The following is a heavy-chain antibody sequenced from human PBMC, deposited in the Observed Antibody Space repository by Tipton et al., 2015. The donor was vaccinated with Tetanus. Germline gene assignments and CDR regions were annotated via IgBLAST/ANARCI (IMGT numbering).Heavy chain of an antibody. CDR1: GDSVSSPDYY. J-gene: IGHJ6*02. Sequence: TLSLTCTVSGDSVSSPDYYWSWIRQPPGKGLEWLGFIYYSGTSHLNPSLKGRLALSVDSPRNQFSLKLTSVTAADTAVYYCARDRGSTWSEGYKYSGMDVWGQGTTVTVSS. CDR3: ARDRGSTWSEGYKYSGMDV. V-gene: IGHV4-30-4*01. CDR2: IYYSGTS. D-gene: IGHD3-10*01.